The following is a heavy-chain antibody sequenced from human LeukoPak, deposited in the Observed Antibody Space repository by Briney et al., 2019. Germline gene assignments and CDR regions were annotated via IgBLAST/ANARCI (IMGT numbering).Heavy chain of an antibody. V-gene: IGHV3-30*02. J-gene: IGHJ4*02. D-gene: IGHD6-19*01. Sequence: GGSLRLSCAASGFTFSKYNMHWVRQPAGSGLESVAFIRNDGGNNNYAASVKGRFTISRDNSKNTLYLQMDSLRAEDMAVYYCAKDSSGWATDYWGQGTLVTVSS. CDR2: IRNDGGNN. CDR1: GFTFSKYN. CDR3: AKDSSGWATDY.